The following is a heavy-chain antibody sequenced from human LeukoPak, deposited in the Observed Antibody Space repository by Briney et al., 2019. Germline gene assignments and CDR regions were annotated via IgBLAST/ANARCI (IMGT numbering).Heavy chain of an antibody. J-gene: IGHJ4*02. CDR2: ISYDGSNK. Sequence: GRSLRLSCAASGFTFSSYAMHWVRQAPGKGLEWVAVISYDGSNKYYADSVKGRFTISRDNSKNTLYLQMNSLRAEDTAVYYCARDLTVYSSSWSIDYWGQGTLVTVSS. CDR1: GFTFSSYA. V-gene: IGHV3-30-3*01. D-gene: IGHD6-13*01. CDR3: ARDLTVYSSSWSIDY.